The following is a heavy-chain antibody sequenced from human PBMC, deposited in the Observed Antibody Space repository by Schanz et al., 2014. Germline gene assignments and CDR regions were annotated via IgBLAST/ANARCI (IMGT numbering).Heavy chain of an antibody. J-gene: IGHJ4*02. Sequence: VQLVESGGGLVQPRGSLRLSCAASEFSFSSFGMNWVRQAPGKGLEWVAVISYDGTNEYYAESVKGRFTISRDNSKNTLYLQMNSLRAEDTAVYYCAMGGYQLHHWGQGTLVTVSS. D-gene: IGHD1-7*01. CDR3: AMGGYQLHH. CDR2: ISYDGTNE. V-gene: IGHV3-30*03. CDR1: EFSFSSFG.